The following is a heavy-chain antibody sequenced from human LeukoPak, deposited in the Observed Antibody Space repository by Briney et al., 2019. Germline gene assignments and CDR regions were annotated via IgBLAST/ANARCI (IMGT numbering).Heavy chain of an antibody. Sequence: GGSLRLSCAASGFTFSSYWMSWVRQAPGKGLEWVANIKQDGSEEYYVDSVKGRFTISRDNAKNSLYLQMNSLRAEDTAVYYCAKDRYYYDSSGYYLRNDYWGQGTLVTVSS. J-gene: IGHJ4*02. CDR2: IKQDGSEE. D-gene: IGHD3-22*01. CDR1: GFTFSSYW. CDR3: AKDRYYYDSSGYYLRNDY. V-gene: IGHV3-7*01.